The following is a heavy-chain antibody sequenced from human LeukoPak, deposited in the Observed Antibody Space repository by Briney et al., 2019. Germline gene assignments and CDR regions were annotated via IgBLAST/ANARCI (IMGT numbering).Heavy chain of an antibody. D-gene: IGHD2-21*01. Sequence: GGSLRLSCAASGFIFSSYWMYWVRQAPGKGLEWVSVIYSGGSTYYADSVKGRFTISRDNSKNTLYLQMNSLRAEDTAVYYCATDLRASYDYWGQGTLVTVSS. CDR3: ATDLRASYDY. V-gene: IGHV3-53*01. CDR2: IYSGGST. J-gene: IGHJ4*02. CDR1: GFIFSSYW.